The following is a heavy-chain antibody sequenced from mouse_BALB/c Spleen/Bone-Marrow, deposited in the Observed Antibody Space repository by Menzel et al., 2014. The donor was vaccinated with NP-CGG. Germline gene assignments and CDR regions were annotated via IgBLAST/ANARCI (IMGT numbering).Heavy chain of an antibody. CDR2: INPYNGDT. CDR3: ARSEDYDGFAY. Sequence: EVQLQQSGPELVKPGASVKISCKASGYSFTGYFMNWVMQSHGKSLEWIGRINPYNGDTFYNQKFKGKATLTVDKSSSSAHMERRSLASEDSAVYYCARSEDYDGFAYWGQGTLVTVSA. D-gene: IGHD2-4*01. V-gene: IGHV1-20*02. CDR1: GYSFTGYF. J-gene: IGHJ3*01.